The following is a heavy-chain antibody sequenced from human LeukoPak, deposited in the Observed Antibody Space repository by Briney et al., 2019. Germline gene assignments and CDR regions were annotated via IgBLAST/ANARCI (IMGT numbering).Heavy chain of an antibody. V-gene: IGHV3-23*01. CDR2: ISGSGGST. CDR1: GFTFSSYG. J-gene: IGHJ6*03. D-gene: IGHD6-13*01. CDR3: AKEISSSWYFDYYYYMDV. Sequence: GGSLRLSCAASGFTFSSYGMSWVRQAPGKGLEWVSAISGSGGSTYYADSVKGRFTISRDNSKNTLYLQMNSLRAEDTAVYYCAKEISSSWYFDYYYYMDVWGKGTTVTISS.